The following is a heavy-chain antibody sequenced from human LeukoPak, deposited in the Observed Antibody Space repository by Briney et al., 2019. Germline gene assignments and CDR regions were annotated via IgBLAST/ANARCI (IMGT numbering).Heavy chain of an antibody. V-gene: IGHV1-8*01. D-gene: IGHD2-15*01. J-gene: IGHJ5*02. Sequence: ASVKVSCKASGYTFTSYDINWVRQATGQGLEWMGWMNPNSGNTGYAQKFQGRVTMTRNTSISTAYMELSSLRSEDAAVYDCARGLGKDIVVVVAAFWFDPWGQGTLVTVSS. CDR3: ARGLGKDIVVVVAAFWFDP. CDR2: MNPNSGNT. CDR1: GYTFTSYD.